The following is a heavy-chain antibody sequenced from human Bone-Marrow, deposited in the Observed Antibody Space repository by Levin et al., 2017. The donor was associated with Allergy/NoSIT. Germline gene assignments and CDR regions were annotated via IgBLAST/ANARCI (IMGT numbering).Heavy chain of an antibody. J-gene: IGHJ4*02. Sequence: VASVKVSCKASGYTFSTYAMSWVRQAPGQGLEWMGWINTNTGNPTYAQDFTGRFVFSLDTSVSTAYLEIYSLKAEDTAVYYCARDTRGFHGGHDYWGQGTLVTVSS. D-gene: IGHD4-23*01. CDR2: INTNTGNP. CDR3: ARDTRGFHGGHDY. CDR1: GYTFSTYA. V-gene: IGHV7-4-1*01.